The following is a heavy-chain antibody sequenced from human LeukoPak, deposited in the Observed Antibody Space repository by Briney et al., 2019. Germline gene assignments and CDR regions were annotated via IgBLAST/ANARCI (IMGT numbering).Heavy chain of an antibody. CDR3: ARAVGGYCSSTSCYAPKVLFDY. J-gene: IGHJ4*02. Sequence: SETLSLTCAVYGGSFSGYYWSWIRRPPGKGLEWIGEINHSGSTNYNPSLKSRVTISVDTSKNQFSLKLSSVTAADTAVYYCARAVGGYCSSTSCYAPKVLFDYWGQGTLVTVSS. CDR1: GGSFSGYY. CDR2: INHSGST. D-gene: IGHD2-2*01. V-gene: IGHV4-34*01.